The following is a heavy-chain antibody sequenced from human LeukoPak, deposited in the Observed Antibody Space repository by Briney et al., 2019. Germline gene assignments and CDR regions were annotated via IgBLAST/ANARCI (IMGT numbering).Heavy chain of an antibody. V-gene: IGHV3-30*18. D-gene: IGHD1-26*01. J-gene: IGHJ4*02. CDR1: GFTFSSYD. Sequence: GGSLRLSCAASGFTFSSYDMHWVRQAPGKGLEWVAVISYDGSNKYYADSVKGRFTISRDNSKNTLYLQMNSLRAEDTAMYYCANPEFSDSGSYYLDYWGQGTLV. CDR2: ISYDGSNK. CDR3: ANPEFSDSGSYYLDY.